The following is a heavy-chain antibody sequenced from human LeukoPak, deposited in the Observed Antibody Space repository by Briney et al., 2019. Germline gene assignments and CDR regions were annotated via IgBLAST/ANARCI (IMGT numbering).Heavy chain of an antibody. J-gene: IGHJ6*03. Sequence: PGGSLRLSCAASGFTFSSYGMSWVRPAPGKGLEWVSLISGSGGTTYYADSVKGRFTISRDSSENTLFLQMNSLRAEDTAVYSCAKGGPVPTYYYCYMDVWGKGTPVTVSS. V-gene: IGHV3-23*01. CDR1: GFTFSSYG. D-gene: IGHD6-19*01. CDR3: AKGGPVPTYYYCYMDV. CDR2: ISGSGGTT.